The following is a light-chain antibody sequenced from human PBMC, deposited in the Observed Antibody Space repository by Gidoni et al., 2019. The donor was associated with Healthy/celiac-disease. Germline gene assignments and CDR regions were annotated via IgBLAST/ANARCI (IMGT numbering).Light chain of an antibody. CDR1: SSDVGNYNL. J-gene: IGLJ2*01. Sequence: QSALTQPASASGPPGQSITISCTGTSSDVGNYNLVSWYQQHPGKAPKLMIYEVSKRPSGVSNRFSGSKSGNTASLTISGLQAEDEADYYCCSYAGGSTVVFGGGTKLTVL. CDR2: EVS. V-gene: IGLV2-23*02. CDR3: CSYAGGSTVV.